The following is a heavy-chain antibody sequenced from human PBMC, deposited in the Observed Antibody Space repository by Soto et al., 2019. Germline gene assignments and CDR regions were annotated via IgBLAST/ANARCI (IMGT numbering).Heavy chain of an antibody. V-gene: IGHV1-18*04. CDR3: ARGEMTTVTNWFDP. CDR1: GYTFTSYG. CDR2: ISAYNGNT. D-gene: IGHD4-17*01. J-gene: IGHJ5*02. Sequence: ASVKVPCKASGYTFTSYGISWVRQAPGQGLEWMRWISAYNGNTNYAQKLQGRVTMTTDTSTSTAYMELRSLRSDDTAVYYCARGEMTTVTNWFDPWGQGTLVTVSS.